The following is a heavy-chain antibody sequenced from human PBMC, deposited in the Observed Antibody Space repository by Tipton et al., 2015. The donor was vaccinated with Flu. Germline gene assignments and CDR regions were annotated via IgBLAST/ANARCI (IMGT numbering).Heavy chain of an antibody. Sequence: TLSLTCAVYGGSFSDYYWTWLRQPPGKGLEWIGEINHSGTLNCNPSLKSRVTISVDTSKNQFSLKVRSLTAADTAVYYCARRDYSNYVSEPKNWFDSWGQGTQVTVSS. CDR1: GGSFSDYY. D-gene: IGHD4-11*01. CDR3: ARRDYSNYVSEPKNWFDS. J-gene: IGHJ5*01. V-gene: IGHV4-34*01. CDR2: INHSGTL.